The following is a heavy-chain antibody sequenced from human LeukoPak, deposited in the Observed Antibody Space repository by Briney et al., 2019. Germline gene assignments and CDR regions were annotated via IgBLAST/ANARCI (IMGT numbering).Heavy chain of an antibody. J-gene: IGHJ4*02. V-gene: IGHV3-74*01. D-gene: IGHD2/OR15-2a*01. CDR1: GSYW. Sequence: PGGSLRLSCAASGSYWMHWVRQVPGKGLVWVSHINSDGSWTSYADSVKGRFTISKVNAKNTVYLQMNSLRAEDTAVYYCVSFYETYWGRGTLVTVSS. CDR2: INSDGSWT. CDR3: VSFYETY.